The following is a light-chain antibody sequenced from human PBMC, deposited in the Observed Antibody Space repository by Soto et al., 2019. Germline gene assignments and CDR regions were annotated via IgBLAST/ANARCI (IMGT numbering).Light chain of an antibody. CDR1: SSDVGGYNY. CDR2: DVS. J-gene: IGLJ1*01. CDR3: SSYTSSSTRDV. Sequence: QSALTQPASVSGSPGQSITISCTGTSSDVGGYNYVSWYQQHPGKAPKLMIYDVSNRPSGVSNRFSGSKSGNTASLTISGLQAEDEADYDCSSYTSSSTRDVFGTGTKLTVL. V-gene: IGLV2-14*01.